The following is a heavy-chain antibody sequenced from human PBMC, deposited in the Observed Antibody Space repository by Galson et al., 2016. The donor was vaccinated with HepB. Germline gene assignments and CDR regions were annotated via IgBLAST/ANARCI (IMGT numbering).Heavy chain of an antibody. CDR3: ARDPPLPATVGGYDY. Sequence: SLRLSCAASGFTFTFSWMSWVRQAPGKGLEWVANIKQDGSEKYYVDSVKGRFTISRDNAKKTLYLEMNSLRAEDTAVYYCARDPPLPATVGGYDYWGQGTLVTVSS. V-gene: IGHV3-7*01. CDR2: IKQDGSEK. D-gene: IGHD2-2*01. CDR1: GFTFTFSW. J-gene: IGHJ4*02.